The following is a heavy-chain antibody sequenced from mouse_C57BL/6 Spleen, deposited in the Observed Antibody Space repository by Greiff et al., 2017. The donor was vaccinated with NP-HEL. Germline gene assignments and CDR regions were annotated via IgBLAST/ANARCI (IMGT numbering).Heavy chain of an antibody. V-gene: IGHV1-55*01. CDR2: IYPGSGST. CDR3: TLYYDYDGYFDV. J-gene: IGHJ1*03. CDR1: GYTFTSYW. Sequence: QVQLQQSGAELVKPGASVKMSCKASGYTFTSYWITWVKQRPGQGLEWIGDIYPGSGSTNYNEKFKSKATLTVDTSSSTAYMHLSSLTSEDSAVYYCTLYYDYDGYFDVWGTGTTVTVSS. D-gene: IGHD2-4*01.